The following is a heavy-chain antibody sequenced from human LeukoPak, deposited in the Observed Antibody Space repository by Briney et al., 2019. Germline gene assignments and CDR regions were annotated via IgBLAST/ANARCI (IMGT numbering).Heavy chain of an antibody. J-gene: IGHJ4*02. CDR2: IIPILGIA. CDR1: GGTFSSYT. V-gene: IGHV1-69*02. CDR3: ARDGYNYVGYFDY. Sequence: GASVKVSCKGSGGTFSSYTISWVRQAPGQGLEWMGRIIPILGIANYAQKFQGRVTITADKSTSTAYMELSSLRSEDTAVYYCARDGYNYVGYFDYWGQGTLVTVSS. D-gene: IGHD5-24*01.